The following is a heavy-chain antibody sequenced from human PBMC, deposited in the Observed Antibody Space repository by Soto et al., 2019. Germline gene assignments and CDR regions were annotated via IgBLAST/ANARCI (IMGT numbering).Heavy chain of an antibody. D-gene: IGHD3-10*01. J-gene: IGHJ4*02. V-gene: IGHV3-21*01. CDR2: ISSSSSYT. CDR3: AREITGYGSLTYFDY. Sequence: GGSLRLSCAASGFTFSTYTMNWVRQAPGKGLEWVSSISSSSSYTYYADSVKGRFTISRDNAKNSLYLQMNSLRAEGTAVYYCAREITGYGSLTYFDYWGQGTLVTVSS. CDR1: GFTFSTYT.